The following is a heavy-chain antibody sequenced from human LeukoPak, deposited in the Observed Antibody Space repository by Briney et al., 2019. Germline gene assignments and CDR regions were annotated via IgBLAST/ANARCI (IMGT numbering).Heavy chain of an antibody. CDR2: ISAYNGNT. CDR3: ARAGDCSGYYYNWFDP. Sequence: ASVKVSCKASGYTFTSYGISWVRQAPGQGLEGMGWISAYNGNTNYAQKLQGRVTMTTDTSTSTAYMELRSLRSDDTAVYYCARAGDCSGYYYNWFDPWGQGTLVTVSS. J-gene: IGHJ5*02. D-gene: IGHD3-22*01. CDR1: GYTFTSYG. V-gene: IGHV1-18*01.